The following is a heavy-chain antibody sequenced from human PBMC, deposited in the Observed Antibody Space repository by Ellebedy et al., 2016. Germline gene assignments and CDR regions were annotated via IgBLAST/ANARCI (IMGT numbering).Heavy chain of an antibody. CDR1: GFRFSNYA. Sequence: GGSLRLXCAASGFRFSNYAMSWVRQAPGKGLEWVSAISDSSGSTYLADSVKGRFTISRDNSKNTLYLQMNSLRAEDTAVYYCARDYYGSERTPYWGQGTLVTVSS. V-gene: IGHV3-23*01. CDR2: ISDSSGST. CDR3: ARDYYGSERTPY. D-gene: IGHD3-10*01. J-gene: IGHJ4*02.